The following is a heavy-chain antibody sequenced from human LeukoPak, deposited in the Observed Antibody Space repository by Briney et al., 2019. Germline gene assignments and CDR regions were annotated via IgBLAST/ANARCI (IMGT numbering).Heavy chain of an antibody. V-gene: IGHV3-74*01. CDR1: GLTFSRHW. Sequence: GGSLRLSCTASGLTFSRHWMHWVRQAPGKGLVWISRIKTDGSATLYADFVEGRFTISRDNAKNTLYLQMSSLRAEDTAVYCCGSSEDGYIDYWGRGTLVTASS. CDR2: IKTDGSAT. CDR3: GSSEDGYIDY. J-gene: IGHJ4*02. D-gene: IGHD5-24*01.